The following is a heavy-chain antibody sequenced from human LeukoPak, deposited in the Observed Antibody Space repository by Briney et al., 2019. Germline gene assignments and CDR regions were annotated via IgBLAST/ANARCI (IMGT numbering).Heavy chain of an antibody. Sequence: SVKVSCKASGFTFTSSAMQWVRQARGQRLEWIGWIVVGSGNTNYAQKFQERVTITRDMSTSTAYMELSSPRSEDTAVYYCATRRPTYYYDSSGSENPFDIWGQGTMVTVSS. D-gene: IGHD3-22*01. CDR2: IVVGSGNT. V-gene: IGHV1-58*02. CDR3: ATRRPTYYYDSSGSENPFDI. CDR1: GFTFTSSA. J-gene: IGHJ3*02.